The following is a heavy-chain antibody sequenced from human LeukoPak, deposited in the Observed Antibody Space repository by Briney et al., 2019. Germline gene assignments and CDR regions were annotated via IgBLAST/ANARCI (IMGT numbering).Heavy chain of an antibody. D-gene: IGHD3-3*01. CDR2: MSSNGGST. Sequence: GGTLRLSCAASGFTFSSYAMHWVRQAQGKELEYVSAMSSNGGSTYYANSVKGRFNISRDNSKNTLYLQMGSLRAEDMAVYYCARGGSTIPIPYYYYYGMDVWGQGTTVTVSS. J-gene: IGHJ6*02. V-gene: IGHV3-64*01. CDR1: GFTFSSYA. CDR3: ARGGSTIPIPYYYYYGMDV.